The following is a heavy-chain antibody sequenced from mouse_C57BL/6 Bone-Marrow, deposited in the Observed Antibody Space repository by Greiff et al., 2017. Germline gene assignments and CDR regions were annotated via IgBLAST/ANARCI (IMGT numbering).Heavy chain of an antibody. CDR1: GYTFTSYW. V-gene: IGHV1-50*01. Sequence: QVQLQQPGAELVKPGASVKLSCKASGYTFTSYWMQWVKQRPGQGLEWIGEIDPSDSYTNYNQKFKGKATLTVDTSSITAYMQLRSLTSEDSAVYYCARRDLYYYCSADYWGQGTTLTVSS. D-gene: IGHD1-1*01. CDR3: ARRDLYYYCSADY. CDR2: IDPSDSYT. J-gene: IGHJ2*01.